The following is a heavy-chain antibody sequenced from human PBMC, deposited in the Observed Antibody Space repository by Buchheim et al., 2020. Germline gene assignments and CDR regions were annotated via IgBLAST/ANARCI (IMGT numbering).Heavy chain of an antibody. CDR3: ARASYLGGHYYYYYGMDV. Sequence: VKNPGSSVKVSCKASGGTFSSYAISWVRQAPGQGLEWMGRIIPILGIANYAQKFQGRVTITADKSTSTAYMELSSLRSEDTAVYYCARASYLGGHYYYYYGMDVWGQGTT. CDR2: IIPILGIA. J-gene: IGHJ6*02. V-gene: IGHV1-69*04. CDR1: GGTFSSYA. D-gene: IGHD3-16*01.